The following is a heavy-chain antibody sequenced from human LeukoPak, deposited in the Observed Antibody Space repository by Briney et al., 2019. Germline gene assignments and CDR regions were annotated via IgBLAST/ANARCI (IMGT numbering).Heavy chain of an antibody. CDR2: VSTNVDYR. V-gene: IGHV3-64*04. D-gene: IGHD6-19*01. Sequence: GGSLRLSCSASGFTFSNFAMHWVRQAPGMGLEYVSGVSTNVDYRKYADSVRGRFTISRDNSKNTLYLQMNSLRAEDTAVHYCAVLTSGWRFQHWGQGTLVTVSS. CDR1: GFTFSNFA. CDR3: AVLTSGWRFQH. J-gene: IGHJ1*01.